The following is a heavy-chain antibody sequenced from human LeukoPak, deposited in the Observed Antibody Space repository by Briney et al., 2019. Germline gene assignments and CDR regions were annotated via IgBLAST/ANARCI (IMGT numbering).Heavy chain of an antibody. D-gene: IGHD3-9*01. CDR2: ISSSSSYI. J-gene: IGHJ4*02. V-gene: IGHV3-21*01. CDR3: ARDRPTLTGYYPFDY. Sequence: EGSLRLSCAASGFTFSSYSMNWVRQAPGKGLEWVSSISSSSSYIYYADSVKGRFTISRDNAKNSLYLQMNSLRAEDTAVYYCARDRPTLTGYYPFDYWGQGTLVTVSS. CDR1: GFTFSSYS.